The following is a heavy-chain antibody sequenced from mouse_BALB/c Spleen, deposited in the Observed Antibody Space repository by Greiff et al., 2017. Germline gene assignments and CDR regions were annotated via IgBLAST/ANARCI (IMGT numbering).Heavy chain of an antibody. D-gene: IGHD2-4*01. J-gene: IGHJ3*01. CDR3: ASRSLYYDYGAWFAY. CDR2: ISYSGST. V-gene: IGHV3-8*02. Sequence: VQLKQSGPSLVKPSQTLSLTCSVTGDSITSGYWNWIRKFPGNKLEYMGYISYSGSTYYNPSLKSRISITRDTSKNQYYLQLNSVTTEDTATYYCASRSLYYDYGAWFAYWGQGTLVTVSA. CDR1: GDSITSGY.